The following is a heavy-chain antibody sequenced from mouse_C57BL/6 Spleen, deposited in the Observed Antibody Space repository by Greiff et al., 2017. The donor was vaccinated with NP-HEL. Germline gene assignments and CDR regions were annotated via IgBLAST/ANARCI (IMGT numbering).Heavy chain of an antibody. CDR2: ISYDGSN. CDR3: ARETTAGLDY. J-gene: IGHJ2*01. D-gene: IGHD1-2*01. V-gene: IGHV3-6*01. CDR1: GYSITSGYY. Sequence: EVQLVESGPGLVKPSQSLSLTCSVTGYSITSGYYWNWIRQFPGNKLEWMGYISYDGSNNYNPSLKNRISITRDTSKNQFFLKLNSVTTEDTATYYCARETTAGLDYWGQGTTLTVSS.